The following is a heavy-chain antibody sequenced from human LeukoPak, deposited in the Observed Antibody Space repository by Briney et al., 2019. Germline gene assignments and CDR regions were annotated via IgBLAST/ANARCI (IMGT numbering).Heavy chain of an antibody. CDR2: IYYTGST. D-gene: IGHD1-26*01. Sequence: GSLRLSCAASGFTFSSYWMTWVRQPPGKGLEWIGNIYYTGSTYYNVSLNSRVTISIDTSKNLFSLRLNSMTAADTAVYYCAKSGGYGLIDKWGQGTLVTVSS. CDR1: GFTFSSYW. J-gene: IGHJ4*02. V-gene: IGHV4-59*04. CDR3: AKSGGYGLIDK.